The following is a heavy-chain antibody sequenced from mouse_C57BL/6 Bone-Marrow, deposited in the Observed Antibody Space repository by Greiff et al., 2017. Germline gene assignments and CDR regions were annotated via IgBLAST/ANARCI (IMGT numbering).Heavy chain of an antibody. D-gene: IGHD2-12*01. CDR1: GYTFTSYW. V-gene: IGHV1-55*01. Sequence: QVQLQQSGAELVKPGASVKMSCKASGYTFTSYWITWVKQRPGQGLEWIGDIYPGSGSTNYNEKFKSKATLTVDTSSSTAYMQLSSLTSEDSAVYYCARGREYSNDEAMDYWGQGTSVTVSS. CDR3: ARGREYSNDEAMDY. CDR2: IYPGSGST. J-gene: IGHJ4*01.